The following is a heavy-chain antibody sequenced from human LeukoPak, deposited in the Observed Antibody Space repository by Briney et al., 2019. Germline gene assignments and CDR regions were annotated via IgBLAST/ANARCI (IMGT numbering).Heavy chain of an antibody. Sequence: ETLSLTCAVYSGSFSGYYWSWVRQAPGKGLEWVANIKQDGSEKYYVDSVKGRFTISRDNAKNSLYLQMNSLRAEDTAVYYCARDLYGDYVGYYFDYWGQGTLVTVSS. J-gene: IGHJ4*02. CDR3: ARDLYGDYVGYYFDY. D-gene: IGHD4-17*01. CDR2: IKQDGSEK. CDR1: SGSFSGYY. V-gene: IGHV3-7*01.